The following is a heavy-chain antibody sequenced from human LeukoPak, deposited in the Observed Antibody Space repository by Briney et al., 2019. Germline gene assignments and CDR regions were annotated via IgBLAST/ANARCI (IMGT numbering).Heavy chain of an antibody. J-gene: IGHJ4*02. CDR1: GFTFSSYS. Sequence: TGGSLRLSCAASGFTFSSYSMNWVRQAPGKGLEWVSYISSSSSTIYYADSVKGRFTISRDNAKNSLYLQMNSLRAEDTAVYYCAGITGGDYFDYWGQGTLVTVSS. V-gene: IGHV3-48*04. CDR2: ISSSSSTI. CDR3: AGITGGDYFDY. D-gene: IGHD7-27*01.